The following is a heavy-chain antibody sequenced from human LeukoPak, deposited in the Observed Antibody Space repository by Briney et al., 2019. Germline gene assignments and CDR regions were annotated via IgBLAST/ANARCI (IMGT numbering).Heavy chain of an antibody. J-gene: IGHJ4*02. CDR2: IIPILGIA. CDR1: GGTFSSYA. CDR3: AKGSRAQGYYFDF. D-gene: IGHD3-10*01. Sequence: GASVKVSCKASGGTFSSYAISWVRQAPGQGLEWMGRIIPILGIANYAQKFQGRVTITADKSTSTAYMELSSLRSEDTAAYYCAKGSRAQGYYFDFWGQGTLVTVSS. V-gene: IGHV1-69*04.